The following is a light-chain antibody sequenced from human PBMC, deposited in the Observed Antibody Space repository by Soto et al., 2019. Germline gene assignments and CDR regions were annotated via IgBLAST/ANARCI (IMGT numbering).Light chain of an antibody. V-gene: IGKV1-39*01. Sequence: DIQMTQSPSSLSASVGDRVTITCRASQVISNYLNWYQQKPGKAPNLLIYGATSLQSGVPSRFSRSGSGTDFTLTISSVQPEDFATYYCQQSYSTLLYTFGQGTELEIK. CDR1: QVISNY. J-gene: IGKJ2*01. CDR3: QQSYSTLLYT. CDR2: GAT.